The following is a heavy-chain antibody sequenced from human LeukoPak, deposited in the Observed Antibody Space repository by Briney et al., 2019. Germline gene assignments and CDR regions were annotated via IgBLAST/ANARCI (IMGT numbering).Heavy chain of an antibody. V-gene: IGHV3-48*01. CDR2: ISSSGSTI. J-gene: IGHJ4*02. Sequence: HTGGSLRLSCTASGFILNSNHMKWVRQAPGKGLEWVSYISSSGSTIYYADSVKGRFTISRDNSKNTLYLQMNSLRAEDTAVYYCAKESGPAEYCSSTSCYFPLDYWGQGTLVTVSS. CDR3: AKESGPAEYCSSTSCYFPLDY. CDR1: GFILNSNH. D-gene: IGHD2-2*01.